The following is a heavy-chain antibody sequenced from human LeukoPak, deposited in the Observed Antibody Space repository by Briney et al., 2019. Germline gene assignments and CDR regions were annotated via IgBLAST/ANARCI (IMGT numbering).Heavy chain of an antibody. Sequence: PGRSLGLSCAASGFTFSRYGMHWVRQAPGKGLEWVAVISYDGSNKYYADSVKGRFTISRDNSKNTLYLQMNSLRAEDTAVYYCAKGGDSSGWYYFDYWGQGTLVTVSS. D-gene: IGHD6-19*01. V-gene: IGHV3-30*18. J-gene: IGHJ4*02. CDR2: ISYDGSNK. CDR3: AKGGDSSGWYYFDY. CDR1: GFTFSRYG.